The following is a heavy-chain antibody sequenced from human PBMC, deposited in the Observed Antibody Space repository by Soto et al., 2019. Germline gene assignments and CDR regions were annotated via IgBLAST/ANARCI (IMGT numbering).Heavy chain of an antibody. J-gene: IGHJ4*02. Sequence: QVQLVESGGGVVQPGSSLTIFCTASGFTFKHNAMHWIRQAPAKGLEWVADISFDGSTKNYADSVKGRFTISRDNSNNTLSLQMRALKGEDTATYYCAREGIAESGPNFYDFWGQGTRVAVSS. V-gene: IGHV3-30-3*01. D-gene: IGHD6-13*01. CDR2: ISFDGSTK. CDR1: GFTFKHNA. CDR3: AREGIAESGPNFYDF.